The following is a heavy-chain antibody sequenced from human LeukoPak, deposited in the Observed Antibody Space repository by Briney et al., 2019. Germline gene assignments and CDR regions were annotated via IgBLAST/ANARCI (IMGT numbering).Heavy chain of an antibody. CDR2: IYYSGST. V-gene: IGHV4-39*07. CDR1: GGSISSSSYY. CDR3: ATGGLYYSDRSGYYIDALDI. J-gene: IGHJ3*02. Sequence: SETLSLTCTVSGGSISSSSYYWGWIRQPPGKGLEWIGSIYYSGSTYYKPSLKSRATISVDKSKNLFSLNLTSVTAADTAVYYCATGGLYYSDRSGYYIDALDIWGQGTLVTVSS. D-gene: IGHD3-22*01.